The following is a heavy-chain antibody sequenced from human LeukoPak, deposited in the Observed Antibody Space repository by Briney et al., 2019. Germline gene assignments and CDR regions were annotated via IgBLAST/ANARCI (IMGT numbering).Heavy chain of an antibody. CDR3: ARGPVSLDYGDS. V-gene: IGHV1-2*06. D-gene: IGHD4-17*01. Sequence: EALVKVSCKASGYTFTGYYMHWVRQAPGQGLEWMGRINPNSGGTNSAQKFQGRVTMTRDTSISTAHMELTRLRSDDTAVYYSARGPVSLDYGDSWGQGTLVTVSS. CDR2: INPNSGGT. CDR1: GYTFTGYY. J-gene: IGHJ5*01.